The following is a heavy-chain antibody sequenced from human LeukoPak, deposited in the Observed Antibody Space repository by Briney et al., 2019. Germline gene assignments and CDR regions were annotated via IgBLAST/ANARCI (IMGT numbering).Heavy chain of an antibody. CDR2: IYSGGNP. CDR1: GVNVSSDY. Sequence: GGSLRLSCAASGVNVSSDYMSWVRQAPGKGLEWVSLIYSGGNPYYADSVKGRFTIYRHNTKNTLYLQMTNLRTEDTAIYHCANRMSFGGPGTLVTASS. V-gene: IGHV3-53*04. J-gene: IGHJ4*02. D-gene: IGHD3-10*01. CDR3: ANRMSF.